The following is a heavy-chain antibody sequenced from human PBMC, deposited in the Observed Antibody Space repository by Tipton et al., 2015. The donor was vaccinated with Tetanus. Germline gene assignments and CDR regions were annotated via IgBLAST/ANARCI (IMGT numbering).Heavy chain of an antibody. CDR2: IHYSGST. V-gene: IGHV4-39*01. Sequence: LRLSCTVSGGSDNTLYSWGWIRQPPGKGLEWIGIIHYSGSTYYNPPLKSPVTISADTSRSHFSLTLSSVTAADTAVYYCARKTGDTLGGRGAFDIWGQGTMLTVSS. CDR1: GGSDNTLYS. CDR3: ARKTGDTLGGRGAFDI. D-gene: IGHD7-27*01. J-gene: IGHJ3*02.